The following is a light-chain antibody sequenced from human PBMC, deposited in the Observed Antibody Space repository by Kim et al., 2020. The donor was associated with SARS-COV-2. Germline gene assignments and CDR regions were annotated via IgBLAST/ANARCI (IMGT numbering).Light chain of an antibody. Sequence: DIQMTQSPSTLSSSVGDRVTITCRASQSIGAYLAWYQQKPGRAPQVLISRASNLHSGVPSRFSGSGSGTDFTLTISSLQPDDFATYYCQQNHASSTFGQGTKVEIK. CDR1: QSIGAY. V-gene: IGKV1-5*03. CDR2: RAS. J-gene: IGKJ1*01. CDR3: QQNHASST.